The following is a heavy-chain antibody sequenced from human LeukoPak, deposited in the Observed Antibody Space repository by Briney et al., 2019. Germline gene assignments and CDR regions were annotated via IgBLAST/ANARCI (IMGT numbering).Heavy chain of an antibody. J-gene: IGHJ3*02. Sequence: GGSLRLSCAASGFTFSSYSMNWVRQAPGKGLEWVSSISSSSSYIYYADSVKGRFTISRDNARNSLYLQMNSLRAEDTAVYYCARDRGRAAAGYDAFDIWGQGTMVTVSS. V-gene: IGHV3-21*01. CDR3: ARDRGRAAAGYDAFDI. D-gene: IGHD6-13*01. CDR2: ISSSSSYI. CDR1: GFTFSSYS.